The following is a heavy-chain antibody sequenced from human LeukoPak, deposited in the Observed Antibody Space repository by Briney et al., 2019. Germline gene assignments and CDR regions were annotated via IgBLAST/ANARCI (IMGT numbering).Heavy chain of an antibody. D-gene: IGHD1-26*01. CDR3: ARERKPSGSYLRKRPRFDY. V-gene: IGHV4-4*07. CDR2: IYTSGST. Sequence: PSETLSLTCTVSGGSISSYYWSWIRQPGGKGLEWIGRIYTSGSTNYNPSLKRRVTMSVDTSKNQFSLKLSSVTAADTAVYYCARERKPSGSYLRKRPRFDYWGQGTLVTVSS. J-gene: IGHJ4*02. CDR1: GGSISSYY.